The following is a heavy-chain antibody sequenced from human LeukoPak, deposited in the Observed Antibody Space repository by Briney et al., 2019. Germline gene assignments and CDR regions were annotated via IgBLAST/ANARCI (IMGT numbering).Heavy chain of an antibody. Sequence: GGSLRLSCAASGFTFSSYEMNWVRQAPGKGPEWVSYISSSGSTIYYADSVKGRFTISRDNAKNSLYLQMNSLRAEDTAVYYCASTSSTRPIYYYGMDVWGKGTTVTVSS. D-gene: IGHD2-2*01. CDR1: GFTFSSYE. CDR2: ISSSGSTI. CDR3: ASTSSTRPIYYYGMDV. J-gene: IGHJ6*04. V-gene: IGHV3-48*03.